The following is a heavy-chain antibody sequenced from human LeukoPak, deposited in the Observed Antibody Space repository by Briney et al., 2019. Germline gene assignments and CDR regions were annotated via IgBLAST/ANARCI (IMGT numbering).Heavy chain of an antibody. Sequence: PSETLSLTCAVYGGSFSGYYWSWIRQPPGKGLEWIGEINHSGSTNYNPSLKSRVTISVDTSKNQFSLKLSSVTAADTAVYYCARDDKRAGTDYGDYIGFDPWGQGTLVTVSS. CDR3: ARDDKRAGTDYGDYIGFDP. V-gene: IGHV4-34*01. J-gene: IGHJ5*02. CDR1: GGSFSGYY. CDR2: INHSGST. D-gene: IGHD4-17*01.